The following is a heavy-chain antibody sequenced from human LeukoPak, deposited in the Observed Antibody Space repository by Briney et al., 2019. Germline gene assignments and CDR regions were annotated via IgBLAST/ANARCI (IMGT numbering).Heavy chain of an antibody. D-gene: IGHD3-3*01. V-gene: IGHV4-38-2*02. J-gene: IGHJ5*02. CDR1: GYSISTGYY. CDR3: ATDQRFLEDWFDP. Sequence: TPSETLSLTCTVSGYSISTGYYWDWIRQPPGKGLEWIGSIYSSGSAYYNPSLKSRVTISVDGSKNQFSLKLSSVTAADTAVYYCATDQRFLEDWFDPWGQGTLVTVSS. CDR2: IYSSGSA.